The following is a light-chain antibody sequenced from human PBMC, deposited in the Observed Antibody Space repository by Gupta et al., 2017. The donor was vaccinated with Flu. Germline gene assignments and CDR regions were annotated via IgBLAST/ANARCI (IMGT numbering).Light chain of an antibody. J-gene: IGLJ2*01. Sequence: GSSVEVGYNYVSWYQQITVTAPKLLIYDNDKRPTGLPDRFSGSKSGTSATLRIAGLQKGDDDYFHCGSWDSSLSVVVFGGGTKLTVL. CDR3: GSWDSSLSVVV. V-gene: IGLV1-51*01. CDR2: DND. CDR1: SVEVGYNY.